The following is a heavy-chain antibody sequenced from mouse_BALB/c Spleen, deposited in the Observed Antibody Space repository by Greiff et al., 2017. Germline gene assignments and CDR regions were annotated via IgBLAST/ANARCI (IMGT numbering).Heavy chain of an antibody. D-gene: IGHD2-1*01. V-gene: IGHV5-9*03. CDR1: GFTFSSYT. J-gene: IGHJ3*01. Sequence: EVKLMESGGGLVKPGGSLKLSCAASGFTFSSYTMSWVRQTPEKRLEWVATISSGGGNTYYPDSVKGRFTISRDNAKNNLYLQMSSLRSEDTALYYCARYYGNYGAWFAYWGQGTLVTVSA. CDR3: ARYYGNYGAWFAY. CDR2: ISSGGGNT.